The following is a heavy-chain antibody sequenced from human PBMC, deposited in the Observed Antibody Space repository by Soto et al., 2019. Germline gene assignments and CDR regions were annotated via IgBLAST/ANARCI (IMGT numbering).Heavy chain of an antibody. CDR1: GYTFTNHG. V-gene: IGHV1-18*01. Sequence: QVQLVQSGAEVKKPGASVKVFCKASGYTFTNHGISRVRQAPGHGLEWMGWVSAYTGETKYAQSLQGRVTMTTDTSTNTAYMELRSLSSDDTAVFYCARDSPSSGLLGTNYWGQGTLVTVSS. D-gene: IGHD3-22*01. CDR3: ARDSPSSGLLGTNY. J-gene: IGHJ4*02. CDR2: VSAYTGET.